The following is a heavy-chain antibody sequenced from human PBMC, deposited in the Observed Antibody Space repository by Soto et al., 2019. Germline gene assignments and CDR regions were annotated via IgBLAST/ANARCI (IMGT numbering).Heavy chain of an antibody. Sequence: SVKVSCKASGGTFSSYAISWVRQAPGQGLEWMGGIIPIFGTANYAQKFQGRVTITADKSTSTAYMELSSLRSEDTAVYYCASPNYWNYYKRGSRGMDVWGQGTTVTV. CDR2: IIPIFGTA. CDR1: GGTFSSYA. D-gene: IGHD1-7*01. J-gene: IGHJ6*02. V-gene: IGHV1-69*06. CDR3: ASPNYWNYYKRGSRGMDV.